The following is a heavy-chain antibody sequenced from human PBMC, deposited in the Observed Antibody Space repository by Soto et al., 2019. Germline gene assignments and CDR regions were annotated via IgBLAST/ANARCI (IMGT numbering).Heavy chain of an antibody. CDR3: AKGYGSGKQDYYFDY. Sequence: EVQLVESGGGLVQPGRSLRLSCAASGFTFDDYAMHWVRQAPGTGLEWVSGISWNSGSIGYADSVKGRFTISRDNAKNSLYLQMNSLRAEDTALYYCAKGYGSGKQDYYFDYWGQGTLVTVSS. CDR1: GFTFDDYA. J-gene: IGHJ4*02. D-gene: IGHD3-10*01. V-gene: IGHV3-9*01. CDR2: ISWNSGSI.